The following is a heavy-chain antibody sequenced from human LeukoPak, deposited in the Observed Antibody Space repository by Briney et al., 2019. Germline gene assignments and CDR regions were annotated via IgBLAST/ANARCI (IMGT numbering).Heavy chain of an antibody. CDR2: ISSSSSYI. D-gene: IGHD6-19*01. Sequence: GGSLRLSCAASGFTFISYTMNWVRQAPGKGLDWVSSISSSSSYIYYTDPVKGRFTISRDNAKNSLYLQMNSLRAEDTAVYYCARDRSVAGYDAFDIWGQGTMVTVSS. CDR3: ARDRSVAGYDAFDI. CDR1: GFTFISYT. J-gene: IGHJ3*02. V-gene: IGHV3-21*01.